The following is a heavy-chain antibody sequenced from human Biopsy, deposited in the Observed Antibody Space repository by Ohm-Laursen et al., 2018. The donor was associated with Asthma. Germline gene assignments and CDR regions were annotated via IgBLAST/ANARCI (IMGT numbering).Heavy chain of an antibody. V-gene: IGHV3-15*01. J-gene: IGHJ4*02. D-gene: IGHD2-8*01. CDR1: GFTFSNAW. Sequence: GSLRLSCTASGFTFSNAWMSWVRQAPGKGLEWVGRIKSKIDGGTTDYAAPVKGRFTISRDDSKNTLYLQMNSLKTEDTAVYYCTTDALLYSSADYWGQGTLVTVSS. CDR3: TTDALLYSSADY. CDR2: IKSKIDGGTT.